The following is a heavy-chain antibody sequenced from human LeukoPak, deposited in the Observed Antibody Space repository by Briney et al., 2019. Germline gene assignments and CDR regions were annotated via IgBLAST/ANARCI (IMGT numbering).Heavy chain of an antibody. J-gene: IGHJ3*02. V-gene: IGHV3-23*01. CDR2: ISGSGGSA. CDR3: AKPLTTSYYDILTGYRTGDSDAFDI. CDR1: GFTFSRYW. Sequence: GGSLRLSCAASGFTFSRYWMTWVRQAPGKGLEWVSAISGSGGSAYYADSVKGRFTISRDNSKNTLYLQMNSLRAEDTAVYYCAKPLTTSYYDILTGYRTGDSDAFDIWGQGTMVTVSS. D-gene: IGHD3-9*01.